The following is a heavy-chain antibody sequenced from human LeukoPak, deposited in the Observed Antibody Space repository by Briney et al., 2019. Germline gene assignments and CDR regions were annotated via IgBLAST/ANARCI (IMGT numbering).Heavy chain of an antibody. D-gene: IGHD2-21*02. J-gene: IGHJ4*02. V-gene: IGHV3-66*01. CDR2: IYSTDST. CDR1: GFTVSNNY. Sequence: GGSLRLSCAASGFTVSNNYMSWVRQAPGKGVEWVSIIYSTDSTYYADSVKGRFTISRDNSKNTLYLQMNSLRAEDTAVYYCILVVTDNFYFDCWGQGTLVTVSS. CDR3: ILVVTDNFYFDC.